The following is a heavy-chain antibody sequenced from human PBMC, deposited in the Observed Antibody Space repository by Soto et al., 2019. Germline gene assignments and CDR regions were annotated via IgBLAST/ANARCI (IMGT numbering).Heavy chain of an antibody. V-gene: IGHV3-74*01. Sequence: EVQLVESGGGLVQPGGSLRLSCAASGFTFSSYWMHWVRQAPGKGLVWVSRINSDGSSTSYADSVKGRFTISRDNAKNTLYLQMNSLRAEDTAVYYCARASTYYDFWSGYPGEKYYFDYWGQGTLVTVSS. CDR2: INSDGSST. CDR3: ARASTYYDFWSGYPGEKYYFDY. D-gene: IGHD3-3*01. J-gene: IGHJ4*02. CDR1: GFTFSSYW.